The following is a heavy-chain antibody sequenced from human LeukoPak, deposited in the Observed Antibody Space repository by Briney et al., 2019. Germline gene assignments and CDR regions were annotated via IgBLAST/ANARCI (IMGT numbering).Heavy chain of an antibody. CDR1: GGSISSSSYY. D-gene: IGHD1-26*01. Sequence: TASETLSLTCTVSGGSISSSSYYWGWIRQPPGKGLEWIGSIYYSGSTYYNPSLKSRVTISVDTSKNQFSLKLSSVTAADTAVYYCARVGGTNYYYYGMDVWGQGTTVTVSS. V-gene: IGHV4-39*07. CDR3: ARVGGTNYYYYGMDV. J-gene: IGHJ6*02. CDR2: IYYSGST.